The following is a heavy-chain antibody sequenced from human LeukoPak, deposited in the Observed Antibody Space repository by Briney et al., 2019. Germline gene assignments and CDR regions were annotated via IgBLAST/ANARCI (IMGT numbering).Heavy chain of an antibody. CDR1: GYTFTSYG. V-gene: IGHV1-18*01. D-gene: IGHD2-15*01. Sequence: WASVKVSCKASGYTFTSYGISWVRQAPGQGLEWMGWISAYNGNTNYAQKLQGRVTMTTDTSTSTAYMELRSLRSDDTAVYYCARDKLPGGYYYMDVWGKGTTVTVSS. CDR2: ISAYNGNT. CDR3: ARDKLPGGYYYMDV. J-gene: IGHJ6*03.